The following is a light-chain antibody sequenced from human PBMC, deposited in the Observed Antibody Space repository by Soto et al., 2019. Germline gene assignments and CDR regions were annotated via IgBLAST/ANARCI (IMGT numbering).Light chain of an antibody. CDR3: LQYASPLYT. CDR1: QSLSSSY. Sequence: EIVLTQSPGTLSLSPGERATLSCRASQSLSSSYLAWYQLKPGQAPRLLIYGAYNRATGLPDRFSGSGSATDFTLTISRLEPEDFAVYFCLQYASPLYTFGQGTKLEI. CDR2: GAY. J-gene: IGKJ2*01. V-gene: IGKV3-20*01.